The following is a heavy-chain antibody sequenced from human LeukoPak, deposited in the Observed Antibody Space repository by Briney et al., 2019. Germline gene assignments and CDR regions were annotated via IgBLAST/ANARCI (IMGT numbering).Heavy chain of an antibody. CDR3: AREIGSGSFLNN. V-gene: IGHV1-2*02. Sequence: ASVKVSCKASGYTFAGYYMHWVRQAPGQGLEWMGWINPKVGGTNYAQKFQGRVTMTRDTSISTAYMELSRLRSDDTAVYYCAREIGSGSFLNNWGQGTLVTVSS. CDR1: GYTFAGYY. CDR2: INPKVGGT. D-gene: IGHD3-10*01. J-gene: IGHJ4*02.